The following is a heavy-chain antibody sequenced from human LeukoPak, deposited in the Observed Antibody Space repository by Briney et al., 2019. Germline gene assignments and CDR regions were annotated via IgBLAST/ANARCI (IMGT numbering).Heavy chain of an antibody. Sequence: GASVKVSCKASGYTFTGYYMHWVRQAPGQGLEWMGWINPNSGGTNYAQKFQGRVTMTRDTSISTAYMELSRLRSEDTAVYYCARTDYYDSSGYWPWGQGTLVTVSS. CDR2: INPNSGGT. D-gene: IGHD3-22*01. CDR3: ARTDYYDSSGYWP. J-gene: IGHJ5*02. CDR1: GYTFTGYY. V-gene: IGHV1-2*02.